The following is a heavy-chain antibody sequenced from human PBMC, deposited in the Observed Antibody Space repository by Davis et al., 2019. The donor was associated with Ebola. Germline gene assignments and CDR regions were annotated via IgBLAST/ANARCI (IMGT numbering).Heavy chain of an antibody. CDR1: GFTFSSYA. Sequence: GGSLRLSCAASGFTFSSYAMTWVRQAPGKGLEWVSGITGSDGSTYCADSVKGRFIISRDNSKNTAYLQMNSLKTEDTAVYYCTQSGSRDYWGQGTLVTVSS. J-gene: IGHJ4*02. V-gene: IGHV3-23*01. CDR3: TQSGSRDY. CDR2: ITGSDGST. D-gene: IGHD1-26*01.